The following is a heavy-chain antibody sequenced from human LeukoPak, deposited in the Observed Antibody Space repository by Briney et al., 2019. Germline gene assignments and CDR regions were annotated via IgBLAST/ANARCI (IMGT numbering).Heavy chain of an antibody. J-gene: IGHJ3*02. CDR3: ARTNWGLGGAFDM. CDR2: ISSSSSYI. Sequence: PGGSLRLSCEASGFTFSSYKMNWVRQAPGKGLEWVSSISSSSSYIYYADSVKGRFTTSRDNAKNSLYLQLNSLRAEDTAVYYCARTNWGLGGAFDMWGQGTMVTVSS. V-gene: IGHV3-21*01. CDR1: GFTFSSYK. D-gene: IGHD7-27*01.